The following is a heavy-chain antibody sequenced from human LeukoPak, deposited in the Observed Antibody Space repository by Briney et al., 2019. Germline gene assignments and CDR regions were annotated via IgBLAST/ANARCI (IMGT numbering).Heavy chain of an antibody. J-gene: IGHJ5*02. Sequence: SETLSLTCAVNGGSFSGYYWSWIRQPPGKGLEWIGEINHSGSTNYNPSLKSRVTISVDTSKNQFSLKLSSVTAADTAVYYCARDIVVVPAAYNWFDPWGQGTLVTVSS. V-gene: IGHV4-34*01. CDR1: GGSFSGYY. D-gene: IGHD2-2*01. CDR2: INHSGST. CDR3: ARDIVVVPAAYNWFDP.